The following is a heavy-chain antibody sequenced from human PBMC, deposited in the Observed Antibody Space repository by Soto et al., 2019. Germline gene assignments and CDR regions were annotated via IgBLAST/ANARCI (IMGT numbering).Heavy chain of an antibody. V-gene: IGHV4-34*01. CDR3: ARGRGIAAGWRAFDI. Sequence: QVQLQQWGAGLLKPSETLSLTCAVYGGSFSGYYWSWIRQPPGKGLEWIGEINHSGSTNYNPSLKSRVTISVDTSKNQFSLKLSSVTAADTAVYYCARGRGIAAGWRAFDIWGQGTMVTVSS. CDR1: GGSFSGYY. D-gene: IGHD6-13*01. J-gene: IGHJ3*02. CDR2: INHSGST.